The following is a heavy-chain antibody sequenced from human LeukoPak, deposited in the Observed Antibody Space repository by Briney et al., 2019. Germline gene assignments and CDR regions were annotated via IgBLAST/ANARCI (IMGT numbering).Heavy chain of an antibody. CDR2: ISYDGSNK. Sequence: GGSLRLSCAASGFTFSSCAMHWVRQAPGKGLEWAAVISYDGSNKYYADSVKGRFTISRDNSKNTLYLQMNSLRAEDTAVYYCARVMWNALYYFDYWGQGTLVTVSS. V-gene: IGHV3-30-3*01. D-gene: IGHD1-1*01. CDR1: GFTFSSCA. J-gene: IGHJ4*02. CDR3: ARVMWNALYYFDY.